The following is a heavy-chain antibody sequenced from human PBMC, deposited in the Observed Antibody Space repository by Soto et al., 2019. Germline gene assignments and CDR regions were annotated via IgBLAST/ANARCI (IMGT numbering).Heavy chain of an antibody. CDR3: ARDLDGYNSGVGWFDP. CDR2: IIPIFGTA. D-gene: IGHD5-12*01. Sequence: QVQLVQSGAEVKKPGSSVKVSCKASGGTFSSYAISWVRQAPGQGLEWMGGIIPIFGTANYAQKFQGRVTITXXEXTXTAYMELSSLRSEDTAVYYCARDLDGYNSGVGWFDPWGQGTLVTVSS. CDR1: GGTFSSYA. J-gene: IGHJ5*02. V-gene: IGHV1-69*05.